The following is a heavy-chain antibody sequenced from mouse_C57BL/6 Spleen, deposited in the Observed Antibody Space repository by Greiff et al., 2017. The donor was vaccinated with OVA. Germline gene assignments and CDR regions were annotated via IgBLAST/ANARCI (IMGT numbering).Heavy chain of an antibody. J-gene: IGHJ2*01. Sequence: QVQLQQSGAELVKPGASVKLSCKASGYTFTEYTIHWVKQRSGQGLEWIGWFYPGSGGIKYNEKFKDKATLTADKSSSTVYMELIRLTSEDSAVYFCARHEEGVYYDYDGYYFDYWGQGTTLTVSS. CDR3: ARHEEGVYYDYDGYYFDY. V-gene: IGHV1-62-2*01. CDR2: FYPGSGGI. D-gene: IGHD2-4*01. CDR1: GYTFTEYT.